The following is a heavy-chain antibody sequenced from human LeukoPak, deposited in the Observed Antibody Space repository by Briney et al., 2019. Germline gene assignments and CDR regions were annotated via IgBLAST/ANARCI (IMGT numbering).Heavy chain of an antibody. D-gene: IGHD6-19*01. CDR2: VYYSGST. Sequence: SETLSLTCTVSGFVSGDSISSSTYYWGWMRQPPGQGLEWIGSVYYSGSTYYNPSLKSRVTISVDTSKSQFSLKQSSVTAADTAVYYCARTFSIGWSLGVFDIWGQGTMVTVS. V-gene: IGHV4-39*01. J-gene: IGHJ3*02. CDR3: ARTFSIGWSLGVFDI. CDR1: GFVSGDSISSSTYY.